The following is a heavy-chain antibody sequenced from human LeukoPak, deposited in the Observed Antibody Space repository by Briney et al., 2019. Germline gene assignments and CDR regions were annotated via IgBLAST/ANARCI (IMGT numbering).Heavy chain of an antibody. CDR2: MKGDGSET. V-gene: IGHV3-7*01. D-gene: IGHD7-27*01. CDR1: GFTFSTYW. J-gene: IGHJ4*02. Sequence: GGSLRLSCAASGFTFSTYWMTWVRQAPGKGLEWVANMKGDGSETHYVDSVKGRFTISRDNAKNSLYLQMNSLRAEDTAVYYCARWTTGDPDYWGQGTLVTVSS. CDR3: ARWTTGDPDY.